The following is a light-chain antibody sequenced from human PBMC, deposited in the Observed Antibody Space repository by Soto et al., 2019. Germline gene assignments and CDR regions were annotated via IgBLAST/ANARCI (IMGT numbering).Light chain of an antibody. J-gene: IGKJ5*01. CDR2: GAS. Sequence: EIVLTQSPGTLSLSPGERATLSCRASQSLNNNNLAWYQQKPGQAPRLLIYGASSRATGIPDRFSGSVSRTDFTLSITRVEPEDFAVYYCQQCSGSPITFGQGTRLEIK. CDR3: QQCSGSPIT. CDR1: QSLNNNN. V-gene: IGKV3-20*01.